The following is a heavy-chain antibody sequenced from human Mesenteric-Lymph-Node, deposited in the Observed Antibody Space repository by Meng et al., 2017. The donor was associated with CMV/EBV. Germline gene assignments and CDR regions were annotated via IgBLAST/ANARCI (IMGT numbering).Heavy chain of an antibody. D-gene: IGHD2-15*01. CDR2: IYSGGGT. V-gene: IGHV3-53*05. CDR3: AKAWDYSCYFDY. Sequence: GESLKISCAASGFTVSSDYMTWVRQAPGKGLYWVSVIYSGGGTYYADSVKGRFTISRDDSKNTVYLQMNSLRAEDTAVYYCAKAWDYSCYFDYWGQGTLVTVSS. CDR1: GFTVSSDY. J-gene: IGHJ4*02.